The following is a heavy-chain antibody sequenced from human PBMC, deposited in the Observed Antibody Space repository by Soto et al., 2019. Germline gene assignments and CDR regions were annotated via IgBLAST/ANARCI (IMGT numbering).Heavy chain of an antibody. V-gene: IGHV4-4*02. CDR1: SGSISSSNW. J-gene: IGHJ4*02. D-gene: IGHD6-19*01. CDR3: ARTVVQLVAGTSRIFDY. Sequence: SETLSLTCAVSSGSISSSNWWSWVRQPPGKGLEWIGEIYHSGSTNYNPSLKSRVTISVDKSKNQFSLKLSSVTAADTAVYYCARTVVQLVAGTSRIFDYWGQGTLVTVSS. CDR2: IYHSGST.